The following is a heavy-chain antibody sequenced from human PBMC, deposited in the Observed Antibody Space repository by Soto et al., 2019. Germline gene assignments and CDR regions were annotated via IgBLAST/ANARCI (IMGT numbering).Heavy chain of an antibody. D-gene: IGHD3-22*01. J-gene: IGHJ6*02. V-gene: IGHV4-4*02. CDR2: IYHSGST. Sequence: SETLSLTCAVSGGSISSSNWWSWVRQPPGKGLEWIGEIYHSGSTNYNPSLKSRATISVDKSKNQFSLKLSSVTAADTAVYYCARSPDSSGYYPRWYYYGMDVWGQGTTVTVSS. CDR3: ARSPDSSGYYPRWYYYGMDV. CDR1: GGSISSSNW.